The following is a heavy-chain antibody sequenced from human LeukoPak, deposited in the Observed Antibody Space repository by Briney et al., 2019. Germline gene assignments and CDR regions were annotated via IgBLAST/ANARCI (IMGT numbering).Heavy chain of an antibody. V-gene: IGHV4-61*02. J-gene: IGHJ4*02. CDR1: GGSISSGSYY. Sequence: SETLSLTCTVSGGSISSGSYYWSWIRQPAGKGLEWIGRIYTSGSTNYNPSLKSRVTISVDTSKNQFSLKPSSVTAADTAVYYCARDPVGYCTNGVCYRGSFDYWGQGTLVTVSS. CDR3: ARDPVGYCTNGVCYRGSFDY. D-gene: IGHD2-8*01. CDR2: IYTSGST.